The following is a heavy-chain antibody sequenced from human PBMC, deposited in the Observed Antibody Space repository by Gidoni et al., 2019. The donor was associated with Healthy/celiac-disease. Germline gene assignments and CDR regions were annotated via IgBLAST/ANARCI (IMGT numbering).Heavy chain of an antibody. V-gene: IGHV3-21*01. CDR2: ISSSSSYI. J-gene: IGHJ4*02. CDR3: ARGWPRRNAEYYFDY. Sequence: EVQLVESGGGLVKPGGSLRLSCAASGFTFSSYSMNWVRQAPGKGLEWVSSISSSSSYIYYADSVKGRFTISRDNAKNSLYLQMNSLRAEDTAVYYCARGWPRRNAEYYFDYWGQGTLVTVSS. CDR1: GFTFSSYS. D-gene: IGHD1-1*01.